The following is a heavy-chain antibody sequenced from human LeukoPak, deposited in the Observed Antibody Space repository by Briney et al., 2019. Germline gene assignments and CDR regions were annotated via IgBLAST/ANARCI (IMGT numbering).Heavy chain of an antibody. Sequence: GASVKVSCKASGYTFTSYYMHWVRQAPGQGLEWMGIIKPGVGSTRYAQRFQGRVTMTRDTSTTTVYMELSSLRSEDTAVYYCARAGELWSPFDYWGQGTLVTVSS. J-gene: IGHJ4*02. CDR3: ARAGELWSPFDY. V-gene: IGHV1-46*01. D-gene: IGHD5-18*01. CDR1: GYTFTSYY. CDR2: IKPGVGST.